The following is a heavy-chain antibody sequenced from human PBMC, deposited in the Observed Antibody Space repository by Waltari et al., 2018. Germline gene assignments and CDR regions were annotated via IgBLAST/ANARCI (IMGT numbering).Heavy chain of an antibody. V-gene: IGHV1-69*12. CDR2: IITIFGTA. Sequence: QVQLVQSGAEVKKPGSSVKVSCKASGGTFSSYAISWVRQAPGQGLEWMGGIITIFGTANYAQKFQRGFTITADESTSTAYMELSSLISEDTAVYYCASDTMYISSWVMVHWGQGTLVTVSS. CDR1: GGTFSSYA. CDR3: ASDTMYISSWVMVH. J-gene: IGHJ4*02. D-gene: IGHD6-13*01.